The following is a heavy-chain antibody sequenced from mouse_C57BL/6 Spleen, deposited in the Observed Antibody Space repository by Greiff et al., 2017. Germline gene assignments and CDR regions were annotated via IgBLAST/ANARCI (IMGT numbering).Heavy chain of an antibody. CDR3: ARITTVVATSDV. CDR2: IYPRSGNT. CDR1: GYTFTSYG. V-gene: IGHV1-81*01. J-gene: IGHJ1*03. Sequence: QVQLQQSGAELARPGASVKLSCKASGYTFTSYGISWVKQRTGQGLEWIGEIYPRSGNTYYNEKFKGKATLTADKSSSTAYMELRSLTSEDSAVYFCARITTVVATSDVWGTGTTVTVSS. D-gene: IGHD1-1*01.